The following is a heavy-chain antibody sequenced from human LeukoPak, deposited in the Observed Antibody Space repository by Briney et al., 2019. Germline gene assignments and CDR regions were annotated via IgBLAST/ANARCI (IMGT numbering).Heavy chain of an antibody. J-gene: IGHJ6*03. D-gene: IGHD3-10*01. CDR2: IIPIFGTA. Sequence: RASVKVSCKTSGGTFTSYAISWVRQAPGQGLEWMGRIIPIFGTANYAQKFQGRVTITTDESTSTAYMELSSLRSEDTAVYYCARDKNYYGSGSSLDYYYMDVWGKGTTVIVSS. CDR3: ARDKNYYGSGSSLDYYYMDV. V-gene: IGHV1-69*05. CDR1: GGTFTSYA.